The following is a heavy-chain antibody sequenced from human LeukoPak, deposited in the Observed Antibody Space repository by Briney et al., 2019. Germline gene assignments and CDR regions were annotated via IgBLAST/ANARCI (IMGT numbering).Heavy chain of an antibody. CDR2: ISSSSSYI. V-gene: IGHV3-21*01. Sequence: GRSLRLSCAASGFTFDDYAMHWVRQAPGKGLEWVSSISSSSSYIYYADSVKGRFTISRDNAKNSLYLQMNSLRAEDTAVYYCARDYYDSSGYRNVDYWFQGNLVTVSS. D-gene: IGHD3-22*01. CDR3: ARDYYDSSGYRNVDY. J-gene: IGHJ4*02. CDR1: GFTFDDYA.